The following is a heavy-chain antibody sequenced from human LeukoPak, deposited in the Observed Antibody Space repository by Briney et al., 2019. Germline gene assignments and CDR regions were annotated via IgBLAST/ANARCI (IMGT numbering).Heavy chain of an antibody. D-gene: IGHD2-2*01. Sequence: GGSLRLSCAASGLTFSSYAMSWVRQAPGKGLEWVSAISGSGGSTYYADSVKGRFTISRDNSKNTLYLQMNSLRAEDTAVYYCAKDRSKGSSTSCYGYWGQGTLVTVSS. V-gene: IGHV3-23*01. CDR2: ISGSGGST. CDR1: GLTFSSYA. J-gene: IGHJ4*02. CDR3: AKDRSKGSSTSCYGY.